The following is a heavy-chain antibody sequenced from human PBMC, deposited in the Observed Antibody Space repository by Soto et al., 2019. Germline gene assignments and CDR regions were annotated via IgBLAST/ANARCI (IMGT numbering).Heavy chain of an antibody. CDR2: IIPIFGTA. CDR1: GGTFSSYA. CDR3: ARVGGPIVVVPAAISWFDP. V-gene: IGHV1-69*01. J-gene: IGHJ5*02. D-gene: IGHD2-2*01. Sequence: QVQLVQSGAEVKKPGSSVKVSCKASGGTFSSYAISWVRQAPGQGLEWMGGIIPIFGTANYAQKFQGRVTITADESTSTAYMELSSLRSEDTAVYYCARVGGPIVVVPAAISWFDPWGQGTLVTVSS.